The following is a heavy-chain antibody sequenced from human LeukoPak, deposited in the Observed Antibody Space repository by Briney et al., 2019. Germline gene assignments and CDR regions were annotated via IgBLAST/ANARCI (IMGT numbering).Heavy chain of an antibody. CDR1: GGSISSYY. V-gene: IGHV4-59*01. Sequence: PSETLSLTCTVSGGSISSYYWSWLRQPPGKGLEWIGYIYYSGSTNYNPSLKSRVTISVDTSKNQFSLKLSSVTAADTAVYYCARDQDSNDYGFDYWGQGTLVTVSS. CDR2: IYYSGST. D-gene: IGHD4-17*01. CDR3: ARDQDSNDYGFDY. J-gene: IGHJ4*02.